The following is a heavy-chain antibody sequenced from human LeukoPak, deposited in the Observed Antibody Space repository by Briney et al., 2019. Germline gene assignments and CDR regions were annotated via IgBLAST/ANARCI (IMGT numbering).Heavy chain of an antibody. CDR1: GFTVSSNY. Sequence: GGSLRLSCAASGFTVSSNYMSWVRQAPGKGLVWVSHINPAGSTAFYADSVKGRFTISRDNAKNTVYLQMSSLGAEDTAVYYCGRGMIGAYGSDYWGQGTLVTVSS. J-gene: IGHJ4*02. D-gene: IGHD3-10*01. V-gene: IGHV3-74*01. CDR2: INPAGSTA. CDR3: GRGMIGAYGSDY.